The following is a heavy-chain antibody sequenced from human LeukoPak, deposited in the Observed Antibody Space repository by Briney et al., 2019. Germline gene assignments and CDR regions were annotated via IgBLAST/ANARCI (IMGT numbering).Heavy chain of an antibody. D-gene: IGHD4-11*01. CDR2: IGAGGTFT. V-gene: IGHV3-23*01. J-gene: IGHJ4*02. CDR3: AKDLDYTTYGYYFDY. Sequence: GGSLRLSCTASVFTFSSYAMDWVRQARGRGRGFLSGIGAGGTFTYSADAVKGRFPISRDNASNTLYLQMNSLRADDTAVYYCAKDLDYTTYGYYFDYWGQGTLVTVSS. CDR1: VFTFSSYA.